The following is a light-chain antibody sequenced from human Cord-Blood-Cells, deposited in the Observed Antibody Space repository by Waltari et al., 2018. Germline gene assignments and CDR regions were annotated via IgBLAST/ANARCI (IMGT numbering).Light chain of an antibody. CDR2: STN. CDR3: VLYMGSGIWV. V-gene: IGLV8-61*01. Sequence: QTVVTQEPSFSVSPGGTVTLTCGLSSGSVSTSYYPIWYQQTPGQAPRTLIYSTNTRSSGVPDRFSGSILGNKAGRTITGAQADDESDYYCVLYMGSGIWVFGGGTKLTVL. J-gene: IGLJ3*02. CDR1: SGSVSTSYY.